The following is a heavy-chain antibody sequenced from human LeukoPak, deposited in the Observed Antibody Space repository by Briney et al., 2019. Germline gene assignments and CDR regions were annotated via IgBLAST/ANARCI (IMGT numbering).Heavy chain of an antibody. V-gene: IGHV1-2*02. CDR3: ARDEAVRGVSIH. J-gene: IGHJ4*02. D-gene: IGHD3-10*01. Sequence: ASVKVSCKASGYTFTGYYMHWVRQAPGQGLEWMGWINPNSGGTNYAQKFQGRVTMTRDTSISTAYMELSRLRSDDTAVYYCARDEAVRGVSIHWGQGTLVTVSS. CDR1: GYTFTGYY. CDR2: INPNSGGT.